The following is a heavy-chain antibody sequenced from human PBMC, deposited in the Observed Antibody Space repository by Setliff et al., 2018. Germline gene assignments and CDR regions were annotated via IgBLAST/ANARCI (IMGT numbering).Heavy chain of an antibody. J-gene: IGHJ3*02. Sequence: ASVKVSCKASGYTFNSYGINWLRQAPGQGLEWLGWISPYNGNTKYAQTVQDRITMATDASTRTSHMELSSLRSDDTAVYFCARSSDSGYYHQRDAFDIWGQGTRVTVSS. CDR1: GYTFNSYG. V-gene: IGHV1-18*04. D-gene: IGHD3-22*01. CDR3: ARSSDSGYYHQRDAFDI. CDR2: ISPYNGNT.